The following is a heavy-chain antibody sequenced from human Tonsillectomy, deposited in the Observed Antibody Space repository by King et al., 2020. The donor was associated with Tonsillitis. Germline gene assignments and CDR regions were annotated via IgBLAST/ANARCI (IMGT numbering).Heavy chain of an antibody. J-gene: IGHJ3*02. Sequence: VQLVESGGGLVQPGGSLRLSCAASGFTFSSYWMHWVRQAPGKGLVWGSRIKSDGSSSCYVDSVKGRFTISRDNAKNTLYLQMNSLRAEDTAVYFCTRVRTVGFDAFDIWGQGTMVTVSS. D-gene: IGHD1/OR15-1a*01. V-gene: IGHV3-74*01. CDR3: TRVRTVGFDAFDI. CDR1: GFTFSSYW. CDR2: IKSDGSSS.